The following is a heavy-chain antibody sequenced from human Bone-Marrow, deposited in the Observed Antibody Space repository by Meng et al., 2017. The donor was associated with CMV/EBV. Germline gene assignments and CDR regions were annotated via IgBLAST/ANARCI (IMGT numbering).Heavy chain of an antibody. CDR1: GGSISSYY. V-gene: IGHV4-59*12. CDR3: ARRERAERSGYSHFDY. D-gene: IGHD3-3*01. J-gene: IGHJ4*02. CDR2: IYYSGST. Sequence: SEPLSLTCTVSGGSISSYYWSWIRQPPGKGLEWIGYIYYSGSTNYNPSLKSRVTISIDTSKNQFSLMLNSVTAADTAVYYCARRERAERSGYSHFDYWGRGTLVTVSS.